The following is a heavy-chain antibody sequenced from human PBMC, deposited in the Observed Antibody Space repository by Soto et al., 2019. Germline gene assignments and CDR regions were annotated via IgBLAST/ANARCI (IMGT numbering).Heavy chain of an antibody. J-gene: IGHJ6*02. CDR1: GFTFSSYG. CDR2: ISYDGSNK. Sequence: QVQLVESGGGVVQPGRSLRLSCAASGFTFSSYGMHWVRQAPGKGLEWVAVISYDGSNKYYADSVKGRFTISRDNSKNTLYLQMNSLRAEDTAVYYCAKEWRRVDIVATIGGYYYYYGMDVWGQGTTVTVSS. CDR3: AKEWRRVDIVATIGGYYYYYGMDV. D-gene: IGHD5-12*01. V-gene: IGHV3-30*18.